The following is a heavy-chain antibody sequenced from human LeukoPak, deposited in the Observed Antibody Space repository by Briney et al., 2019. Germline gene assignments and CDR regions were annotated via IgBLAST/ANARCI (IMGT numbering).Heavy chain of an antibody. D-gene: IGHD3-10*01. CDR3: ARRPHRVVRGVITGPFDP. CDR1: GGSFSGYY. CDR2: INHRGST. V-gene: IGHV4-34*01. J-gene: IGHJ5*02. Sequence: SETLSLTCAVYGGSFSGYYWSWIRQPPGKGLEWIGEINHRGSTNYNPSLKSRVTISVDTSKNQFSLKLSSVTAADTAVYYCARRPHRVVRGVITGPFDPWGQGTLVTVSS.